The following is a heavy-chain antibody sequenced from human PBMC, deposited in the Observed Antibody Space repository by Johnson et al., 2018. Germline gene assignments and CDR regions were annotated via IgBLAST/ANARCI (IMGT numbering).Heavy chain of an antibody. D-gene: IGHD2-15*01. J-gene: IGHJ3*02. CDR2: ISYDGRNK. CDR3: AKDGGDCSGCSGYAAFDI. CDR1: GFTFSSYG. Sequence: QVQLLESGGGVVQPGRSLRLSCAASGFTFSSYGMHWVRQAPGKGLEWVAVISYDGRNKYYADSVKGRFTISRDNSKKTLLLQMTRRRGEDTAVYYCAKDGGDCSGCSGYAAFDIWGRGTMVTVSS. V-gene: IGHV3-30*18.